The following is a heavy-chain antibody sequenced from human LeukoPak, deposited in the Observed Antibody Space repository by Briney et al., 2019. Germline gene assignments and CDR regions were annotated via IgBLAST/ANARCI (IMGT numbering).Heavy chain of an antibody. J-gene: IGHJ4*02. CDR1: GFTFSSYG. Sequence: SGGSLRLSCAASGFTFSSYGMHWVRQAPGKGLEWVAVIWYDGSNKYYADSVKGRFTISRDNSKNTLYLQMNSLRAEDTAVYYCAKHQYQLLYYFDYWGQGTLVTVSS. CDR3: AKHQYQLLYYFDY. CDR2: IWYDGSNK. V-gene: IGHV3-33*06. D-gene: IGHD2-2*01.